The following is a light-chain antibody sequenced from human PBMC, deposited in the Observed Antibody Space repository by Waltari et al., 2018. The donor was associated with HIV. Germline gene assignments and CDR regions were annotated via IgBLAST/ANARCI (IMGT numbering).Light chain of an antibody. Sequence: EIVMTQSPATLSVSPGERATLSCRASQGISTNLVWYQQKPGQGPRLLIYAASTRATGIPARFSGSGSGTEFNLTIASLQSEDFAVYYCQHYNNWALNGFTFGPGTKVDFK. CDR3: QHYNNWALNGFT. J-gene: IGKJ3*01. CDR1: QGISTN. V-gene: IGKV3-15*01. CDR2: AAS.